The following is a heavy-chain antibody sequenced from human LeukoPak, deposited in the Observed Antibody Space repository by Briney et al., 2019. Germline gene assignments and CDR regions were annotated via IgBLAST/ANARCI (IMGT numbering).Heavy chain of an antibody. CDR1: GFTFSSYA. Sequence: GGPLRLSCAVSGFTFSSYAMSWVRQAPGKGLEWVSAVDSSGSYTWYDDSVKGRFTISRDNSKNTLYLQMNSLRAEDTAVYYCAKGSAGGRPYYFDYWGQGTLVPVSS. CDR2: VDSSGSYT. V-gene: IGHV3-23*05. CDR3: AKGSAGGRPYYFDY. D-gene: IGHD6-13*01. J-gene: IGHJ4*02.